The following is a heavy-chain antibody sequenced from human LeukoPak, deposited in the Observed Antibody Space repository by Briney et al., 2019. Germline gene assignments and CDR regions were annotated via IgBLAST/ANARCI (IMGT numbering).Heavy chain of an antibody. Sequence: SETLSLTCAVSGGSISSSNWWSWVRQPPGKGLEWIGEIYHSGSTNYNPSLKSRVTISVDTSKNQFSLKLSSVTAADTAVYYCASSRITMVRGVISWFDPWGQGTLVTVSS. J-gene: IGHJ5*02. V-gene: IGHV4-4*02. CDR2: IYHSGST. CDR1: GGSISSSNW. D-gene: IGHD3-10*01. CDR3: ASSRITMVRGVISWFDP.